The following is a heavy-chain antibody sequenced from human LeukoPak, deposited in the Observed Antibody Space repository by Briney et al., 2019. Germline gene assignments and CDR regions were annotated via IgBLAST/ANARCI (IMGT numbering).Heavy chain of an antibody. D-gene: IGHD6-19*01. J-gene: IGHJ2*01. Sequence: RGGSLRLSCAGSGFTFDDYAIHWVRQAPGKGLEGVSGISWDSGTIVYADSVKGRFTISRDNSKNSLYLQMNSLRAEDTAFYYCAKDRVAGIGYWFFDVWGRGTLVTVSS. CDR1: GFTFDDYA. V-gene: IGHV3-9*01. CDR3: AKDRVAGIGYWFFDV. CDR2: ISWDSGTI.